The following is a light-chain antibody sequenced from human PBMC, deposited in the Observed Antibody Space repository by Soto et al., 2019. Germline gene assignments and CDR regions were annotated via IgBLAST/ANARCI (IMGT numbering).Light chain of an antibody. CDR1: SSDVGGYNY. CDR2: EVT. V-gene: IGLV2-8*01. Sequence: QSVLIQPPSASGSPGQSVTISCTGTSSDVGGYNYVSWFRQHPGKAPKLMIYEVTKRPSGVPDRFSGSKSGNTASLTVSGLQAEDEADYYCISYAGSTNFVVFGGGTKLTVL. J-gene: IGLJ2*01. CDR3: ISYAGSTNFVV.